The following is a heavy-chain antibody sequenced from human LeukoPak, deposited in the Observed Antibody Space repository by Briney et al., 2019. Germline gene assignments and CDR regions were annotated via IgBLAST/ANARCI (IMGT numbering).Heavy chain of an antibody. D-gene: IGHD6-19*01. J-gene: IGHJ4*02. Sequence: SETLSLTCTVSGRSISSYYWSWIRQPPGKGLEWIGYIYYSGSTNYNPSLKSGVAISVDTSKNQFSLMLSSVTAADAAVYDCARVGPEPDSSGWLPFAYWGQGTLVTVSS. CDR2: IYYSGST. CDR1: GRSISSYY. V-gene: IGHV4-59*01. CDR3: ARVGPEPDSSGWLPFAY.